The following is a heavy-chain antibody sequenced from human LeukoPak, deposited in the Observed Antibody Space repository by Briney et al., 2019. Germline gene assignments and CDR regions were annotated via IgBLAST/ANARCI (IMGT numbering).Heavy chain of an antibody. Sequence: PGGSLRLSCAASGFTFDDYGMSWVRQAPGKGLEWVSGINWNGGSTGYADSVKGRFTISRDNAKTSLYLQMNSLRAEDTALYYCARGADSSSWLTFDYWGQGTLVTVSS. CDR2: INWNGGST. V-gene: IGHV3-20*04. D-gene: IGHD6-13*01. CDR1: GFTFDDYG. J-gene: IGHJ4*02. CDR3: ARGADSSSWLTFDY.